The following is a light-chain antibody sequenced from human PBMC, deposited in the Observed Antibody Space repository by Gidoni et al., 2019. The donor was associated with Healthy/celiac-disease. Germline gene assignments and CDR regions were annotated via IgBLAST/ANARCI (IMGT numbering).Light chain of an antibody. CDR2: DNN. Sequence: QSVFTQPPSVSAAPGQKVTISCSGSSSNIGNNYVSWYQQLPGTAPKLLIYDNNKRPSGIPDRFSGSKSGTSATLGITGLQTGDEADYYCGTWDSSFWVFGGGTKLTVL. V-gene: IGLV1-51*01. CDR1: SSNIGNNY. CDR3: GTWDSSFWV. J-gene: IGLJ3*02.